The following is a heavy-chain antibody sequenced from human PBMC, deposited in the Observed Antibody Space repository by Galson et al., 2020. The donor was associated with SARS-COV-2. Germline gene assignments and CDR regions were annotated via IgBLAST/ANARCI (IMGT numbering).Heavy chain of an antibody. V-gene: IGHV3-53*05. Sequence: GGSLRLSCAASGFTVSSNYVSWVRQAPGQGLERVSVIYSGGSTYYADSVKGRFTISRDNSKNTVYLQISSLRAEDTAVYYCARTHDCSGGTCSYYFDFWGQGTLVTVSS. D-gene: IGHD2-15*01. CDR1: GFTVSSNY. CDR3: ARTHDCSGGTCSYYFDF. J-gene: IGHJ4*02. CDR2: IYSGGST.